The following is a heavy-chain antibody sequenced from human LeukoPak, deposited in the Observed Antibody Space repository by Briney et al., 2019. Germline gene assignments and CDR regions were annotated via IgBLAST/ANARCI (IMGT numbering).Heavy chain of an antibody. CDR1: GYTFTGYY. V-gene: IGHV1-2*02. Sequence: ASVKVSCKSSGYTFTGYYMHWVRQAPGQGLEWMGWIHPNSGGTNYAQKFQGRVTMTRDTSISTAYMELSRLRSDDTAVYYCAREYAGTDAFDIWGQGTMVTVSS. CDR2: IHPNSGGT. J-gene: IGHJ3*02. D-gene: IGHD3-10*01. CDR3: AREYAGTDAFDI.